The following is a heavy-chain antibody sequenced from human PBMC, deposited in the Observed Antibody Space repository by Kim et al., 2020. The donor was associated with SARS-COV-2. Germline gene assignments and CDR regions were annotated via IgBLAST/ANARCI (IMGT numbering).Heavy chain of an antibody. CDR3: ASRSYGSGSLNDY. V-gene: IGHV4-39*01. CDR2: IYYSGST. D-gene: IGHD3-10*01. Sequence: SETLSLTCTVSGGSISSSSYYWGWIRQPPGKGLEWIGSIYYSGSTYYNPSLKSRVTISVDTSKNQFSLKLSSVTAADTAVYYCASRSYGSGSLNDYWGQGTLVTVSS. J-gene: IGHJ4*02. CDR1: GGSISSSSYY.